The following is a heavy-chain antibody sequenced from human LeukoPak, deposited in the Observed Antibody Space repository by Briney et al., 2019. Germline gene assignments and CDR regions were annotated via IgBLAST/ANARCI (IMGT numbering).Heavy chain of an antibody. J-gene: IGHJ4*02. Sequence: GGSLRLSCAASGFTFSSYSMNWVRQAPGKGLEWVSSISSSSSYIYYADSVKGRFTISRDNAKNSLYLQLNSLRAEDTAVYYCARGDILTGRRSIDYWGQGTLVTVSS. CDR1: GFTFSSYS. D-gene: IGHD3-9*01. CDR3: ARGDILTGRRSIDY. V-gene: IGHV3-21*01. CDR2: ISSSSSYI.